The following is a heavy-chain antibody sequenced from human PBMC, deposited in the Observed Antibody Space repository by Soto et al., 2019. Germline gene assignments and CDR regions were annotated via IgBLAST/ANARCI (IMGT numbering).Heavy chain of an antibody. Sequence: PSETLSLTCTVSGGSISSYYWSWIRQPPGKGLEWIGYIYYSGSTNYNPSLKSRVTISVDTSKDQFSLKLSSVTAADTAVYYFASLPHDFWSGWPYYYGMDDWGQGTTVTVSS. CDR2: IYYSGST. J-gene: IGHJ6*02. D-gene: IGHD3-3*01. CDR3: ASLPHDFWSGWPYYYGMDD. CDR1: GGSISSYY. V-gene: IGHV4-59*01.